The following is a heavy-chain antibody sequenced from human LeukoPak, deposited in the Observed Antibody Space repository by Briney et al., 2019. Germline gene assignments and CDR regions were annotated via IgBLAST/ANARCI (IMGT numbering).Heavy chain of an antibody. J-gene: IGHJ3*02. D-gene: IGHD3-10*01. Sequence: SEPVSRTGCVWGVPFWFLLWLCLPPPRGEAGVCLGGIYSSGSTNYNPPVTSRGSTSAATSKNKFSLTLRTVTAADTAVYFCARVAASLVPGACDTWGQGSLVTVSS. V-gene: IGHV4-59*01. CDR2: IYSSGST. CDR1: GVPFWFLL. CDR3: ARVAASLVPGACDT.